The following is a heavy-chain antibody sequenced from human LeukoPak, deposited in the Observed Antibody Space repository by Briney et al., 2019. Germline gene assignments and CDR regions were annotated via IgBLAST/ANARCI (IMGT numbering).Heavy chain of an antibody. J-gene: IGHJ4*02. CDR2: IYYSGST. Sequence: SETLSLTCTVSGGSISSYYWSWIRQPPGKGLEWIGYIYYSGSTNYNPSLKSRVTISVDTSKNQFSLKLSSVTAADTAVYYCARASSWYSFFDYWGQRTLVTVSS. V-gene: IGHV4-59*08. CDR3: ARASSWYSFFDY. CDR1: GGSISSYY. D-gene: IGHD6-13*01.